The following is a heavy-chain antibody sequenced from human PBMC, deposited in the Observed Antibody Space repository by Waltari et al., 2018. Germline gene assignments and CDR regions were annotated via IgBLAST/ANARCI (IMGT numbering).Heavy chain of an antibody. V-gene: IGHV1-69*01. CDR3: ARTYPNYYDSSGNAFDI. Sequence: QVQLVQSGAEVKKPGSSVKVSCKASGGTFSSYAISWVRQAPGQGLEWMGGFIPIFGTANYAQKFQGRVTITADESTSTAYMELSSLRSEDTAVYYCARTYPNYYDSSGNAFDIWGQGTMVIVSS. CDR2: FIPIFGTA. J-gene: IGHJ3*02. CDR1: GGTFSSYA. D-gene: IGHD3-22*01.